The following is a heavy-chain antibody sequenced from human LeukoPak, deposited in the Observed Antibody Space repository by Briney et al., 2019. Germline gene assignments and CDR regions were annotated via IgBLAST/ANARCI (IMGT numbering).Heavy chain of an antibody. CDR3: EIVEGDSIDYYYRDHAFDI. J-gene: IGHJ3*02. CDR1: GGIFSSYA. D-gene: IGHD3-22*01. Sequence: ASVKVSCKASGGIFSSYAISWVRQAPGQGLEWMGRINPNSGGTKYAQKFHGRVTMTRDTSITTAYMELSRLRYDDTAVYYCEIVEGDSIDYYYRDHAFDIWGQGTMVTVSS. V-gene: IGHV1-2*06. CDR2: INPNSGGT.